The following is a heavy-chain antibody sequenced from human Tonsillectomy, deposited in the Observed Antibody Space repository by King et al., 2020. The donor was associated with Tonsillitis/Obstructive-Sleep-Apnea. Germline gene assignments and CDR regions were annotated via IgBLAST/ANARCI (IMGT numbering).Heavy chain of an antibody. CDR1: GGSISSSNW. D-gene: IGHD3-9*01. CDR3: ARAKKEYYDILTGPKSRFFDY. Sequence: QLQESGPGLVKPSGTLSLTCAVSGGSISSSNWWSWVRQPPGKGLEWIGEIYHSGSTNYSPSLKSRVTISVDKSKNQFSLKLSSVTAPDTAVYYCARAKKEYYDILTGPKSRFFDYWGQGTLVTVSS. CDR2: IYHSGST. J-gene: IGHJ4*02. V-gene: IGHV4-4*02.